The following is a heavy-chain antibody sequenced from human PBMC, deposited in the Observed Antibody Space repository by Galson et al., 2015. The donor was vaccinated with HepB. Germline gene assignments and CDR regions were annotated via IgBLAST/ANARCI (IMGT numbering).Heavy chain of an antibody. D-gene: IGHD3-22*01. CDR1: GFTFSNAW. V-gene: IGHV3-15*07. Sequence: SLRLSCAASGFTFSNAWMNWVRQAPGKGLEWVGRIKSKTDGGTTDYAAPVKGRFTISRDDSKNTLYLQMNSLKTEDTAVYYCTTDDDSSGFLFLITPYWGQGTLVTVSS. CDR3: TTDDDSSGFLFLITPY. CDR2: IKSKTDGGTT. J-gene: IGHJ4*02.